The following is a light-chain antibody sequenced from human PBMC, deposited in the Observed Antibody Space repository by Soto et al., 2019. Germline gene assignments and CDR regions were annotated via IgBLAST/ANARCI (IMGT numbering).Light chain of an antibody. J-gene: IGKJ1*01. CDR1: QSVNNN. V-gene: IGKV3-15*01. CDR3: QQYNNWPPT. Sequence: EIVMTRSPATLSVSPGERVTFSCRASQSVNNNLAWYQHKPGQSPRLLINGASTRATAVPARFSGSGSGTEFTLTISSLQPEDFALYYCQQYNNWPPTFGQGTKVEIK. CDR2: GAS.